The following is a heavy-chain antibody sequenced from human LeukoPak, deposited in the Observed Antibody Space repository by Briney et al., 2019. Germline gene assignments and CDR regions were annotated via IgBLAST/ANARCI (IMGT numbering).Heavy chain of an antibody. CDR3: ARAVRNTIWENYYFDY. D-gene: IGHD3-9*01. CDR1: GGSISDYY. V-gene: IGHV4-34*01. Sequence: SEILSLTFAVYGGSISDYYWSWVRQPPGEGLEGVGEINHSGSTNYNPSLKSRVIISVDTSKKQFSLKVSSVTAADTAVYYCARAVRNTIWENYYFDYWGQGTLVTVSS. J-gene: IGHJ4*02. CDR2: INHSGST.